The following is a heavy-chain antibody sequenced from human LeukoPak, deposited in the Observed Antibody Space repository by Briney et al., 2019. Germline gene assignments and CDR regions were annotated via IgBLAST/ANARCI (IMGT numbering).Heavy chain of an antibody. CDR3: AKEIQQWLDQLAMDV. V-gene: IGHV3-9*01. D-gene: IGHD6-19*01. J-gene: IGHJ6*02. CDR2: ISWNSGSI. Sequence: PGGSLRLSCAASGFTFDDYAMHWVRQAPGKGLEWVSGISWNSGSIGYADSVKGRFTISRDNAKNSLYLQMNSLRAEDTALYYCAKEIQQWLDQLAMDVWGQGTTVTVSS. CDR1: GFTFDDYA.